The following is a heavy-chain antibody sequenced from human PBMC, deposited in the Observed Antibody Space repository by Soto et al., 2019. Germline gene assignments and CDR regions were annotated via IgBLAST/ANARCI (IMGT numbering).Heavy chain of an antibody. D-gene: IGHD2-2*01. CDR2: IYPGDSDT. J-gene: IGHJ4*02. CDR3: VRGYCGSTSCYGYFDN. V-gene: IGHV5-51*01. CDR1: GYTFTTYW. Sequence: GESLKISCEGSGYTFTTYWIAWVRQMPGKGLEWMGIIYPGDSDTRYSPSFQGQVTISVDKSISTAYLQWSSLLASDTAMYYCVRGYCGSTSCYGYFDNWGQGTLVTVSS.